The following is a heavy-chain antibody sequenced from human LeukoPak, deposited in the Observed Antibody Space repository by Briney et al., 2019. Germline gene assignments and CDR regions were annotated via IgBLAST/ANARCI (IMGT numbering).Heavy chain of an antibody. V-gene: IGHV3-7*03. CDR3: ARVGPTVTTRTNWFDP. Sequence: PGGSLRLSCAASGFTFSSYWMSWVRQAPGKGLEWVANFKQDVSEKYYVDSVKGRFTISRDNAKNSLYLQMNSLRAEDTAVYYCARVGPTVTTRTNWFDPWGQGTLVTVSS. J-gene: IGHJ5*02. CDR2: FKQDVSEK. D-gene: IGHD4-17*01. CDR1: GFTFSSYW.